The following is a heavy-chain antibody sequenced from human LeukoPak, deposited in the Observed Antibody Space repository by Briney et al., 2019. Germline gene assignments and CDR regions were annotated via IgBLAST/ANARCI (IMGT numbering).Heavy chain of an antibody. V-gene: IGHV3-23*01. J-gene: IGHJ4*02. CDR3: TTRLQHHFDY. D-gene: IGHD2-15*01. CDR2: ISDPHSGSQT. CDR1: GFNFTNAW. Sequence: PGGSLRLSCAASGFNFTNAWMNWVRQALGQGLEWVSTISDPHSGSQTHYADSVKGRFTISRDDSQNTVYLQMDSLRAEDTAVYYCTTRLQHHFDYWGQGTQVTVSS.